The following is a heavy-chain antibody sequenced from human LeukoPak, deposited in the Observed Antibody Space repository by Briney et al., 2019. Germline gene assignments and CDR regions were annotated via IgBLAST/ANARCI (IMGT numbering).Heavy chain of an antibody. CDR2: IWYDGSNK. D-gene: IGHD3-22*01. J-gene: IGHJ4*02. V-gene: IGHV3-33*06. CDR3: AKDHSVDYDSSGSDYYFDY. CDR1: GFTFSSYG. Sequence: PGGSLRLSCAASGFTFSSYGMHWVRQAPGKGLEWVAVIWYDGSNKYYADSVKGRFTISRENSKNTLYLQMNSLRAEDTAVYYCAKDHSVDYDSSGSDYYFDYWGQGTLVTVSS.